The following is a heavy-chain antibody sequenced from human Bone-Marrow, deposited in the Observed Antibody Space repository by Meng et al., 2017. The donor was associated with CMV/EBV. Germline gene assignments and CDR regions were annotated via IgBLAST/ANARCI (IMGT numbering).Heavy chain of an antibody. V-gene: IGHV4-61*01. J-gene: IGHJ4*02. CDR1: GGSVSSGSYY. Sequence: SETLSLTCTVSGGSVSSGSYYWSWIRQPPGKGLEWIGYIYYSGSTNYNPSLKSRVTISVDTSKNQFSLKLSSVTAADTAVYYCARAPDFWSGYYRGKYDYWGQGTLVTVSS. CDR3: ARAPDFWSGYYRGKYDY. CDR2: IYYSGST. D-gene: IGHD3-3*01.